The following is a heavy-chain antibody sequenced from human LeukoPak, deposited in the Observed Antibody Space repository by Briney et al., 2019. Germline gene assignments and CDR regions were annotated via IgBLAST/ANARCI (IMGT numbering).Heavy chain of an antibody. V-gene: IGHV4-34*01. CDR3: ASRAHYYGSGSSPFDY. J-gene: IGHJ4*02. CDR1: GGSFSGYY. Sequence: SETLSLTCAVNGGSFSGYYWSWIRQPPGKGLEWIGEINHSGSTNYNPSLKSRVTISVDTSKNQFSLKLSSVTAADTAVYYCASRAHYYGSGSSPFDYWGQGTLVTVSS. D-gene: IGHD3-10*01. CDR2: INHSGST.